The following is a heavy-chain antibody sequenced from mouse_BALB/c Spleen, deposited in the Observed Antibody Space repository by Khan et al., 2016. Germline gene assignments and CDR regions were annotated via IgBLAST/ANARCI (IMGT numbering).Heavy chain of an antibody. D-gene: IGHD1-2*01. J-gene: IGHJ3*01. V-gene: IGHV3-6*02. Sequence: EVQLQESGPGLVKPSQSLSLTCSVTGYSITSGYYWNWIRQFPGNKLEWMGYINYDGSNNYNPSLKNRISIPRDTSKNQFFLKLNSVTNEDTATYYYARETYDGSWFANWGQGTLVTVSA. CDR3: ARETYDGSWFAN. CDR1: GYSITSGYY. CDR2: INYDGSN.